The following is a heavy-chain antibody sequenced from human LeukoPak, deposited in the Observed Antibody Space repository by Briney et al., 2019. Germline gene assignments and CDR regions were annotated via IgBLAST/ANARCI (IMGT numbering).Heavy chain of an antibody. CDR2: IYSGGST. Sequence: GGSLRLSCVASGFSFSRYDMHWVRQAPGKGLEWVSVIYSGGSTYYADSVKGRFTISRDNSKNTLYLQMNSLRAEDTAVYYCARTYGTGSSPLFDIWGQGTMVTVSS. J-gene: IGHJ3*02. D-gene: IGHD3-10*01. CDR1: GFSFSRYD. CDR3: ARTYGTGSSPLFDI. V-gene: IGHV3-53*01.